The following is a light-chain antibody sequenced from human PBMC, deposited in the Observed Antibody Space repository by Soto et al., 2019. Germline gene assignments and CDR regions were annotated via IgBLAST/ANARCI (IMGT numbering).Light chain of an antibody. J-gene: IGKJ1*01. CDR2: GAS. Sequence: EIVLTQSPGTLSLSPGERATLSCRASQSVSSGYLAWYQQKPGQAPRLLIYGASTRASGIPDRFSGSGSGTDFTLTITRLEPEDFAVYYCQQQRTFGPGTKVDIK. CDR1: QSVSSGY. V-gene: IGKV3-20*01. CDR3: QQQRT.